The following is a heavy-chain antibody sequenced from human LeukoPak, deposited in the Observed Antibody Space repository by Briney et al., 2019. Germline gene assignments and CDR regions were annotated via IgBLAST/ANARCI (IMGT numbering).Heavy chain of an antibody. D-gene: IGHD6-19*01. J-gene: IGHJ3*02. CDR1: GFTFSSYA. Sequence: GGSLRLSCAASGFTFSSYAMSWVRQAPGKGLEWVSAISGSGGSTYYADSVKGRFTISRDNAKTSLYLQMNSLRAEDTAVYYCARDGWGGDTDVPDAFDIWGQGTMVTVSS. CDR2: ISGSGGST. CDR3: ARDGWGGDTDVPDAFDI. V-gene: IGHV3-23*01.